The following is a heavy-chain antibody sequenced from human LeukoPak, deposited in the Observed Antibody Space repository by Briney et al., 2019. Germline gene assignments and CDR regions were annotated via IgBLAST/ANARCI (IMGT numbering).Heavy chain of an antibody. CDR1: GGSISRSGYY. J-gene: IGHJ5*02. V-gene: IGHV4-39*01. Sequence: SETLSLTCTVSGGSISRSGYYWGWIRQPPGKGLEWIGTVYYAGSTYYNPSLKSRVTISEDTSRNQFSLKLNSVTAADTAVYYCARGSGTYYYDSGGYLNWFDPWGQGILVTVSS. CDR3: ARGSGTYYYDSGGYLNWFDP. CDR2: VYYAGST. D-gene: IGHD3-22*01.